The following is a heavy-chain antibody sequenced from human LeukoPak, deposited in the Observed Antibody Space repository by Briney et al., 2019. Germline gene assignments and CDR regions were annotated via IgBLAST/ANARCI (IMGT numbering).Heavy chain of an antibody. CDR2: INPNSGGT. Sequence: GASVKVSCKASGYTFTGYYMHWVRQAPGQGLEWMGWINPNSGGTNYAQKFQGWVTMTRDTSISTAYMELSRLRSDDTAAYYCARDQSRGIAAAGRALGYWGQGTLVTVSS. CDR3: ARDQSRGIAAAGRALGY. V-gene: IGHV1-2*04. D-gene: IGHD6-13*01. CDR1: GYTFTGYY. J-gene: IGHJ4*02.